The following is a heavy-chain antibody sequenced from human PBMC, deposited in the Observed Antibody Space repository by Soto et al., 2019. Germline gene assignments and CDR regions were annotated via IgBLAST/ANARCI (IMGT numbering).Heavy chain of an antibody. CDR3: ARGGSGWYEWFDP. Sequence: QVQLVQSGAEVKKPGASVKVSCTASGYTFTGYYMHWERQAPGQGLEWMGWINPNSGGTNYAQKVQGRVTMTRDTSISTAFMELSRLRSDDTAVYYCARGGSGWYEWFDPWGQGTLVTVSS. D-gene: IGHD6-19*01. CDR1: GYTFTGYY. J-gene: IGHJ5*02. CDR2: INPNSGGT. V-gene: IGHV1-2*02.